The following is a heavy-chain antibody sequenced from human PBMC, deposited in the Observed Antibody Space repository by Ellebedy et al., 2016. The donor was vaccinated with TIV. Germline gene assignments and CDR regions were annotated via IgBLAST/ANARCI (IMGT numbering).Heavy chain of an antibody. Sequence: AASVKVSCKASGYTFTTYGITWVRQAPGQGPEWMGWIGTYEGNTKYAQKLQGRVTKTRDTSTSTAYMELRSLRSDDTAVYYCARDRDGSSSSDFQHWGPGTLVTASS. CDR1: GYTFTTYG. D-gene: IGHD6-6*01. J-gene: IGHJ1*01. CDR2: IGTYEGNT. V-gene: IGHV1-18*04. CDR3: ARDRDGSSSSDFQH.